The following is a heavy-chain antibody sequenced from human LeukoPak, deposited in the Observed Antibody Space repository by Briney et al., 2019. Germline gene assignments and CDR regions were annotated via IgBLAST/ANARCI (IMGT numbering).Heavy chain of an antibody. J-gene: IGHJ4*02. CDR2: ITPSGGST. CDR3: AKVASYSRSEYGSGSFDS. Sequence: GGSLRLSCAASGFTFSTYAMNWVRQAPGKGLEWVSAITPSGGSTYYADSVKGRFTISRDNSKNTLYPLLNSLGAEDTAVYFCAKVASYSRSEYGSGSFDSWGQGTLVTVSS. V-gene: IGHV3-23*01. CDR1: GFTFSTYA. D-gene: IGHD3-10*01.